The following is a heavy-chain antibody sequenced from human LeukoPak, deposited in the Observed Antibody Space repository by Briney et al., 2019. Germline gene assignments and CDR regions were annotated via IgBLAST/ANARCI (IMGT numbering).Heavy chain of an antibody. CDR3: AKSFEYSRSWFDN. CDR2: ISGNGGGT. CDR1: GLTFSSYA. D-gene: IGHD6-13*01. J-gene: IGHJ4*02. V-gene: IGHV3-23*01. Sequence: GGSLRLSCAASGLTFSSYAMSWVRQAPGKGLEWVSGISGNGGGTYYADSVKGRFTISRDNSKNTLYLQMNSLRVGDTAVYYCAKSFEYSRSWFDNWGQGTLVTVSS.